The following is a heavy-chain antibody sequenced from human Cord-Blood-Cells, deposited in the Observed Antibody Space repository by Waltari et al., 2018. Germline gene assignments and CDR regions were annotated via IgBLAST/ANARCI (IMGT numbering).Heavy chain of an antibody. D-gene: IGHD2-15*01. CDR3: ARGRCSGGSCYPYYYYYGMDV. CDR1: GGSFSGYY. J-gene: IGHJ6*02. Sequence: QVQLQQWGAGLLKPSETLSLTCAVYGGSFSGYYWSWIHQPPGKGLEWIGEINHSGSTNYNPSLKSRVTISVDTSKNQFSLKLSSVTAADTAVYYCARGRCSGGSCYPYYYYYGMDVWGQGTTVTVSS. CDR2: INHSGST. V-gene: IGHV4-34*01.